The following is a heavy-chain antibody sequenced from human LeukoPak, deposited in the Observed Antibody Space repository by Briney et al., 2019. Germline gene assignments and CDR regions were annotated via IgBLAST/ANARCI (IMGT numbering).Heavy chain of an antibody. J-gene: IGHJ3*02. CDR3: ARLSAAHDAFDT. CDR1: GGSISSSSYY. V-gene: IGHV4-39*01. CDR2: IYYSGST. Sequence: PSETLSLTCTVSGGSISSSSYYWGWIRQPPGKGLEWIGSIYYSGSTYYTPSHKSRVTISVDTSKNQFSLKLSSVTAADTAVYYCARLSAAHDAFDTWGQGTMVTVSS. D-gene: IGHD6-13*01.